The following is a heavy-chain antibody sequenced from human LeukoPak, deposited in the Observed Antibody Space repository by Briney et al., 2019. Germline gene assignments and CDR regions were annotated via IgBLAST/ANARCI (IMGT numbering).Heavy chain of an antibody. D-gene: IGHD5-12*01. V-gene: IGHV4-59*01. CDR1: GDSISSYY. J-gene: IGHJ3*02. CDR3: ARDLYSGYDWVGFNI. CDR2: IYYSGIT. Sequence: SETLSLTCTVSGDSISSYYWSWIRQPPGKGLEWIGYIYYSGITNYNPSLKSRVTISVDTSKNQFSLKLSSVTAADTAVYYCARDLYSGYDWVGFNIWGQGTVVTVSS.